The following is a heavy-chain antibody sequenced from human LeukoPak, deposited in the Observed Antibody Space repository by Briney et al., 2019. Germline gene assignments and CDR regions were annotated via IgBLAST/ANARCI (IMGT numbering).Heavy chain of an antibody. D-gene: IGHD1-26*01. CDR2: IYYSGST. CDR1: GGSISSYY. CDR3: ASLSRWELQYFDY. Sequence: SETLSLTCTVSGGSISSYYWSWIRQPPGKGLEWIGYIYYSGSTNYNPSLKSRVTISVDTSKNQFSLKLSSVTAADTAVYYCASLSRWELQYFDYWGQGTLVAVSS. J-gene: IGHJ4*02. V-gene: IGHV4-59*01.